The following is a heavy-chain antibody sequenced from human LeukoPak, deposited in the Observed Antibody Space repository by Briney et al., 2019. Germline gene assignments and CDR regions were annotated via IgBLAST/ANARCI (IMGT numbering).Heavy chain of an antibody. CDR3: ARAYSSSWYDY. Sequence: GGSLRLSCAASGFTFSSYSMNWVRQAPGKGLEYVSAISDNGGSTYYANSVKGRFTISRDNSKNTLYLQMGSLRADDMGVYYCARAYSSSWYDYWGQGTLVTVSS. J-gene: IGHJ4*02. CDR2: ISDNGGST. V-gene: IGHV3-64*01. CDR1: GFTFSSYS. D-gene: IGHD6-13*01.